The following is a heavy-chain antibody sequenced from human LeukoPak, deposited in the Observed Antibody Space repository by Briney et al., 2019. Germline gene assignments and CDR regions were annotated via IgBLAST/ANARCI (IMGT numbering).Heavy chain of an antibody. D-gene: IGHD3-10*01. CDR1: GIDISYHY. V-gene: IGHV3-53*01. CDR2: IHTGGTT. CDR3: ARVWFGYFFQ. J-gene: IGHJ4*02. Sequence: GGSLRLSCVASGIDISYHYVGWVRQAPWKGLEWVSVIHTGGTTHYADSVKGRFTISKDNSNNTVFLQMNSVGVEDTAVYYCARVWFGYFFQWGQGVLVTVSS.